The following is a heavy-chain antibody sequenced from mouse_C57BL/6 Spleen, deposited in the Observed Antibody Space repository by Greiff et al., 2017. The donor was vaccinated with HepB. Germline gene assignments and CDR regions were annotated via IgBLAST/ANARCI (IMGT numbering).Heavy chain of an antibody. D-gene: IGHD4-1*01. CDR1: GYSITSGYY. V-gene: IGHV3-6*01. Sequence: VQLQQSGPGLVKPSQSLSLTCSVTGYSITSGYYWYGIRQFPGNKLEWMGYISYDGSNNYNPSLKNRISITSDTSKNQFFLKLNAVTTEDTATYYCASLGLYWCFDVWGTGTTVTVSS. CDR2: ISYDGSN. CDR3: ASLGLYWCFDV. J-gene: IGHJ1*03.